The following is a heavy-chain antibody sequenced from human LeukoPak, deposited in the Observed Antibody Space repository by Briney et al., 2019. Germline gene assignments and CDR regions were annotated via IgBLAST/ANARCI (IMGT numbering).Heavy chain of an antibody. CDR3: ARLRVAAPHQYDAFDI. V-gene: IGHV1-2*06. CDR2: INPNSGGT. CDR1: GYTFTGYY. Sequence: GASVKVSCKASGYTFTGYYMHRVRQAPGQGLEWMGRINPNSGGTNYAQKFQGRVTMTRDTSISTAYMELSRLRSDDTAVYYCARLRVAAPHQYDAFDIWGQGTMVTVSS. D-gene: IGHD2-15*01. J-gene: IGHJ3*02.